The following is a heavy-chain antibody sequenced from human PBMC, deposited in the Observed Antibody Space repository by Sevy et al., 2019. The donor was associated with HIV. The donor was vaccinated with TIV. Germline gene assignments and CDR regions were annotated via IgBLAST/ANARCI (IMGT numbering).Heavy chain of an antibody. CDR2: FDPEDGET. D-gene: IGHD3-22*01. Sequence: ASVKVSCKGSGYTLTRLSMHWVRQAPGKGLEWMGSFDPEDGETIYAQKFQGRVTMTEDTSTDTAYMELSSLKSEDTAVFYCAITKDYYDSSGYPYDYWGQGTLVTVSS. CDR1: GYTLTRLS. V-gene: IGHV1-24*01. CDR3: AITKDYYDSSGYPYDY. J-gene: IGHJ4*02.